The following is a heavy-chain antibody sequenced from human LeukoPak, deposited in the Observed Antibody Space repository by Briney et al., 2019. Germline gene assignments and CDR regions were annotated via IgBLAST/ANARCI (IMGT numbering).Heavy chain of an antibody. V-gene: IGHV1-46*01. D-gene: IGHD5-18*01. CDR2: INPSGGST. Sequence: GASVKVSCKASGYTFTSYYMHWVRQAPGQGLEWMGIINPSGGSTNYAQKLQGRVTMTTDTSTSTAYMELRSLRSDDTAVYYCARATRGYSYGFWGQGTLVTVSS. CDR3: ARATRGYSYGF. J-gene: IGHJ4*02. CDR1: GYTFTSYY.